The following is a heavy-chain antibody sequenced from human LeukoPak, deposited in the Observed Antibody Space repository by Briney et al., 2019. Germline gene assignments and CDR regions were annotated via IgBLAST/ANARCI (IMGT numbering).Heavy chain of an antibody. CDR2: ISAYNGNT. CDR3: ARGPYCSGGTCYSQYFDY. Sequence: ASVKVSCKASGYTFTSYGISWVRQAPGQGLEWMGWISAYNGNTNYAQKLQGRVTMTTDTSPSTAYMELRSLRSDDTALYYCARGPYCSGGTCYSQYFDYWGQGTLVTVSS. CDR1: GYTFTSYG. J-gene: IGHJ4*02. D-gene: IGHD2-15*01. V-gene: IGHV1-18*01.